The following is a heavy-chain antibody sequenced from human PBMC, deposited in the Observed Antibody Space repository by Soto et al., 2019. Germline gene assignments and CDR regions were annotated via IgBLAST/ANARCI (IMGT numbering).Heavy chain of an antibody. CDR2: INPSGGST. J-gene: IGHJ4*02. V-gene: IGHV1-46*01. D-gene: IGHD2-21*02. CDR3: AREGGVRVYCGGDCYYWKNGYFDY. CDR1: GYTFTSYY. Sequence: ASVKVSCKASGYTFTSYYMHWVRQAPGQGLEWMGIINPSGGSTSYAQKFQGRVTMTRDTSTSTVYMELSSLRSEDTAVYYCAREGGVRVYCGGDCYYWKNGYFDYWGQGTLVTVSS.